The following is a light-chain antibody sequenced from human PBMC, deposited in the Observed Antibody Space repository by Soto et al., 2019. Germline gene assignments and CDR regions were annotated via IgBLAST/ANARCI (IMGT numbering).Light chain of an antibody. J-gene: IGKJ5*01. V-gene: IGKV3D-20*02. CDR1: QSVSSTY. Sequence: EIVLTQSPGTLSLSPGERATLSCRASQSVSSTYLIWYQQKPGQAPRLLIYGASSRATGVPDRFSGGGSGTDFTLTISRLEPEDFAVYYCQQRSNWRITFGQGTRLEIK. CDR2: GAS. CDR3: QQRSNWRIT.